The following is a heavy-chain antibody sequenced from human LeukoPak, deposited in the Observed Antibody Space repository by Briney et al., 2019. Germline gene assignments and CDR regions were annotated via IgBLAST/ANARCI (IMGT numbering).Heavy chain of an antibody. CDR2: INTDGSST. V-gene: IGHV3-74*01. Sequence: PGGSLRLSCSASGFTLSNYWMHWVRHAPGKGLVWVSRINTDGSSTNYADSVKGRFTVSRDNAKNTLYLQMNSLRAEDTAVYYCAKVSDSSNFDYWGQGTLVTVSS. CDR3: AKVSDSSNFDY. D-gene: IGHD3-22*01. CDR1: GFTLSNYW. J-gene: IGHJ4*02.